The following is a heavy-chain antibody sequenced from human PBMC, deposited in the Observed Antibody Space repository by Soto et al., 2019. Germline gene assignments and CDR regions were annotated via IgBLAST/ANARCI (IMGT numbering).Heavy chain of an antibody. CDR2: MSTYNENK. Sequence: QAQLVQSGPEVKKPGASMKVSCKASGYAFTSYGLTWVRRAPGHGLEWVGWMSTYNENKVYAQKLQGRVAMTMDAATSTAYLDLRHLISDDTAVYYWAKDAHEAAPSEVLGQVTIVTVSS. J-gene: IGHJ3*01. CDR3: AKDAHEAAPSEV. CDR1: GYAFTSYG. V-gene: IGHV1-18*04. D-gene: IGHD2-15*01.